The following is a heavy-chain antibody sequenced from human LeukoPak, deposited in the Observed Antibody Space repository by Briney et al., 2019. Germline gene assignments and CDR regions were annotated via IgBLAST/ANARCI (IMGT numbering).Heavy chain of an antibody. CDR3: AXDLIYGDYTFDY. D-gene: IGHD4-17*01. V-gene: IGHV1-58*01. CDR2: IVVGSGNT. CDR1: GFTFTSSA. Sequence: ASVKVSCKASGFTFTSSAVQWVRQARGQRLEWIGWIVVGSGNTNYAQKFQERVTITRDISTSTAYMELSSLRSEDTAVYYCAXDLIYGDYTFDYWGQGXLVTVXS. J-gene: IGHJ4*02.